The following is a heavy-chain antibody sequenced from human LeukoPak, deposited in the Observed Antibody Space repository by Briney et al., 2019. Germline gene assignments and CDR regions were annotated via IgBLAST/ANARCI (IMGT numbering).Heavy chain of an antibody. V-gene: IGHV3-30*04. J-gene: IGHJ5*02. CDR2: ISYDGSNK. D-gene: IGHD3-10*01. CDR3: AKDNVLLWFGESPNWFDP. Sequence: GGSLRLSCAASGFTFSSYAMHWVRQAPGKGLEWVAVISYDGSNKYYADSVKGRFTISRGNSKNTLYLQMNSLRAEDTAVYYCAKDNVLLWFGESPNWFDPWGQGTLVTVSS. CDR1: GFTFSSYA.